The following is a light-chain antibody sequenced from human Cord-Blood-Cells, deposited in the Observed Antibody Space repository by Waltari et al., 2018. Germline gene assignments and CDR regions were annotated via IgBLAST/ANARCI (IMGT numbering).Light chain of an antibody. J-gene: IGKJ2*03. Sequence: EIVLTPSPGTLSLSPGERATLSRRASQSVSSSYLAWYQQKPGPAPRLLIYGASSRATGIPDRFSGSGSGTDFTLTISRLEPEDFAVYYCQQYGSSPPYSFGQGTKLEIK. V-gene: IGKV3-20*01. CDR2: GAS. CDR3: QQYGSSPPYS. CDR1: QSVSSSY.